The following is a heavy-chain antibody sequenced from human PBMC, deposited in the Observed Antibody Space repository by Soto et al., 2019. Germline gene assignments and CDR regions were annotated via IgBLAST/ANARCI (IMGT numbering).Heavy chain of an antibody. Sequence: QVQLVQSGAEVKKPGSSVKVSCKASGGTFSSYAISWVRQAPGQGLEWMGGIIPIFGTANYAQKFQGRVRITADESRCTAYGELSSLRSEDTAVYYWAREVFSGVSCNSYFDSGGQEPLVTVSS. CDR1: GGTFSSYA. J-gene: IGHJ4*02. CDR2: IIPIFGTA. V-gene: IGHV1-69*01. CDR3: AREVFSGVSCNSYFDS. D-gene: IGHD2-15*01.